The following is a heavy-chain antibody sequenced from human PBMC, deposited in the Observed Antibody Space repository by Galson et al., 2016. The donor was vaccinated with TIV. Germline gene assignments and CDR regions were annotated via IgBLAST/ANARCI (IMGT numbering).Heavy chain of an antibody. D-gene: IGHD3-3*01. V-gene: IGHV3-23*01. CDR2: ISASGSHT. CDR3: AKTIAVSGVLINYFYYGMDV. Sequence: SLRLSCAPSGFTIGTYAMSWVRQAPGKGLAWVSAISASGSHTFYAGSVKGRFTTSRDNSKDQLYLQMNSLRAEDTAVYYCAKTIAVSGVLINYFYYGMDVWGHGTTVSVSS. J-gene: IGHJ6*02. CDR1: GFTIGTYA.